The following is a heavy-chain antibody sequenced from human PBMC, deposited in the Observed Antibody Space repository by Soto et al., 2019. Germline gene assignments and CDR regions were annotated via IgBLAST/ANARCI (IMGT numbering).Heavy chain of an antibody. CDR2: IYYSGST. CDR1: GGSISSYY. CDR3: ARGLEEIDY. J-gene: IGHJ4*02. V-gene: IGHV4-59*01. D-gene: IGHD4-17*01. Sequence: SETLSLTCTVSGGSISSYYWSWIRQPPGKGLEWIGYIYYSGSTNYNPSLKSRVTISVDTSKNQFSLKLSSVTAADTAVYYCARGLEEIDYWGQGTLVTV.